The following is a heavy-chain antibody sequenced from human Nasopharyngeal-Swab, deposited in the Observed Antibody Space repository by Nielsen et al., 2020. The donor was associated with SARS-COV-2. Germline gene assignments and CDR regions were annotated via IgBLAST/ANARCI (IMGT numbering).Heavy chain of an antibody. J-gene: IGHJ4*02. CDR1: GFTFTDYV. CDR3: ARDRGWGYTGYGSLDY. CDR2: IPPTVSHI. Sequence: GGSLRLSCATSGFTFTDYVMTWVRQAPGKGLEWISYIPPTVSHIYYADSVRGRFTISRDNAKKSLYLQMESLRPEDTAVYYCARDRGWGYTGYGSLDYWGQGVLVTVSS. D-gene: IGHD5-12*01. V-gene: IGHV3-48*01.